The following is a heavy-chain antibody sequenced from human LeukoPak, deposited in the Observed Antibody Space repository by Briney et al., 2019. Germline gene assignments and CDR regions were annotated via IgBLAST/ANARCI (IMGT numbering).Heavy chain of an antibody. J-gene: IGHJ4*02. D-gene: IGHD6-19*01. Sequence: GGSLRLSCAASGFTVSSNYMSWVRQAPGKGLEWVSFISSSGSDIFYADSVKGRFTISRDNAKNSVYLQMNSLRAEDTAVYYCARVHSAGSLFYFDYWGQGILVTVSS. CDR3: ARVHSAGSLFYFDY. CDR1: GFTVSSNY. V-gene: IGHV3-21*01. CDR2: ISSSGSDI.